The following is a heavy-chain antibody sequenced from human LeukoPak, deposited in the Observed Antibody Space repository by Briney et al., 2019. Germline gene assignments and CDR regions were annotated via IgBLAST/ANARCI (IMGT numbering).Heavy chain of an antibody. CDR2: IYYSGST. J-gene: IGHJ6*02. CDR1: GGSMSNYY. CDR3: ARTNSGLQYFYYYGMDV. D-gene: IGHD5-12*01. Sequence: PSETLSLTCSVSGGSMSNYYWSWIRQPPGKGLEWIGYIYYSGSTTYNPSLQSRLTISVDTSKNLFSLKLTSVTAADTAVYYCARTNSGLQYFYYYGMDVWGQGTTVTVPS. V-gene: IGHV4-59*01.